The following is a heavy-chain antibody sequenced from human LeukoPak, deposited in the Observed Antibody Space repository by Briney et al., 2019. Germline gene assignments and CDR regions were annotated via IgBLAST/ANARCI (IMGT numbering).Heavy chain of an antibody. CDR1: GGSLNSATK. J-gene: IGHJ4*02. V-gene: IGHV4-4*07. CDR3: ARGFVEVTAFDY. Sequence: SDTLSLTCTVSGGSLNSATKWSWVRQSAGKGLESIGRIYTSGTPNYNPSLGSRVSMSVVTYKNQLSLKLSSVTAADTAVYYCARGFVEVTAFDYWGQGLLVNVSS. CDR2: IYTSGTP. D-gene: IGHD2-21*02.